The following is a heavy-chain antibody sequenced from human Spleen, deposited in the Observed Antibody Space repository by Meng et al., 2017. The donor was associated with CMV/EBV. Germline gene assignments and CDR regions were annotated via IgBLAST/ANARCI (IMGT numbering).Heavy chain of an antibody. CDR2: ISGSGGST. CDR3: AKIGSFTYYYYGMDV. CDR1: GFTFASYG. D-gene: IGHD1-26*01. V-gene: IGHV3-23*01. J-gene: IGHJ6*02. Sequence: GESLKISCAASGFTFASYGMTWVRQAPGKGLEWVSTISGSGGSTYYADSVKGRFTISRDNSKKTLYVQMSSLRAEDTAVYYCAKIGSFTYYYYGMDVWGQGTTVTVSS.